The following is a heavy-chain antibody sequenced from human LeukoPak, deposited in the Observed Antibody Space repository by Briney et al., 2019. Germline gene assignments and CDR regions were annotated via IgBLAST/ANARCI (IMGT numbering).Heavy chain of an antibody. CDR2: IYYSGST. CDR3: ARVHPETYCSSTSCYTSYYYMDV. V-gene: IGHV4-59*11. CDR1: GGSISSHY. D-gene: IGHD2-2*02. Sequence: SETLSLTCTVSGGSISSHYWSWIRQPPGKGLEWIGYIYYSGSTNYNPSLKSRVTISVDTSKNQFSLKLSSVTAADTAVYYCARVHPETYCSSTSCYTSYYYMDVWGKGTTVTVSS. J-gene: IGHJ6*03.